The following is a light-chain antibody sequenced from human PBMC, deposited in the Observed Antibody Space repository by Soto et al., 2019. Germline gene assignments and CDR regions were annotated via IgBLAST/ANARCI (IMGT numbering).Light chain of an antibody. Sequence: EIVLTQSPGTLSLSPGERATLTCRASQTVRNNYLAWYQQKPGQAPRLLIYDASSRATGIPDRFSGSGSGTDFTLTISSLEPEDFAVYYCQQRSNWPSFGQGTKVDIK. V-gene: IGKV3D-20*02. CDR2: DAS. J-gene: IGKJ1*01. CDR1: QTVRNNY. CDR3: QQRSNWPS.